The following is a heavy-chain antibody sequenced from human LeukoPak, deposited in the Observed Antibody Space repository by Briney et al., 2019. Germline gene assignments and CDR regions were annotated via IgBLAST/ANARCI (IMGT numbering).Heavy chain of an antibody. D-gene: IGHD3-9*01. V-gene: IGHV4-34*01. Sequence: NPSETLSLTCTVSGGSISSYYWSWIRQPPGKGLEWIGEINHSGSTNYNPSLKSRVTISVDTSKNQFSLKLSSVTAADTAVYYCARVDYDILTGPSRFDPWGQGTLVTVSS. CDR2: INHSGST. CDR1: GGSISSYY. J-gene: IGHJ5*02. CDR3: ARVDYDILTGPSRFDP.